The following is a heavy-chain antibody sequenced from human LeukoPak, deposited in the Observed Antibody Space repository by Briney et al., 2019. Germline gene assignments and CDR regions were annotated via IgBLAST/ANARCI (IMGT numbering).Heavy chain of an antibody. Sequence: PGRSLRLSCAASGFTFSSYWMSWVRQAPGKGLEWVSGINWNGGSIGYVDSVKGRFTISRDNAKNTLYLQMDSLRADDTAVYYCATSGSYAPFGYWGQGTLVTVSS. CDR3: ATSGSYAPFGY. J-gene: IGHJ4*02. D-gene: IGHD1-26*01. CDR1: GFTFSSYW. V-gene: IGHV3-20*04. CDR2: INWNGGSI.